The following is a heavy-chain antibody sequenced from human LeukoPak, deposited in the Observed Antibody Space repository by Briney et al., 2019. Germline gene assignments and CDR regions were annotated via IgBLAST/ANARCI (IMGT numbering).Heavy chain of an antibody. J-gene: IGHJ4*02. CDR3: ARQGTSGWYRGVFGY. Sequence: SETLSLTCTVSGGSISSSSYYWGWIRQSPVKGLEWIGSISDSGSTYYNPSLKSRVTISVDTSKNQFSLNLNSVSAADTAVYLCARQGTSGWYRGVFGYWGQGTLVIVSS. CDR2: ISDSGST. CDR1: GGSISSSSYY. V-gene: IGHV4-39*01. D-gene: IGHD6-19*01.